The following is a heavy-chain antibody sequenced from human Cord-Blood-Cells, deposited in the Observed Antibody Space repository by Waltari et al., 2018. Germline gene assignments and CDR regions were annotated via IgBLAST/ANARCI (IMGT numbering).Heavy chain of an antibody. D-gene: IGHD6-13*01. CDR1: GFTFRSYW. V-gene: IGHV3-7*01. Sequence: EVQLVESGGGLVQPGGSLRLSCAASGFTFRSYWMRWVRQAPGKGLEWVANIKQDGSEKYYVDSVKGRFTISRDNAKNSLYLQMNSLRAEDTAVYYCARPGDSSSWYFDYWGQGTLVTVSS. J-gene: IGHJ4*02. CDR2: IKQDGSEK. CDR3: ARPGDSSSWYFDY.